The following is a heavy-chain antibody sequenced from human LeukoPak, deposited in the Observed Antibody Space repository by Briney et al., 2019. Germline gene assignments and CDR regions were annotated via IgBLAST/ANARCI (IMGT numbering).Heavy chain of an antibody. CDR1: GFTFGDYA. CDR2: ISSSSDYI. Sequence: PGGSLRLSCTASGFTFGDYAMSWVRQAPGKGLEWVSSISSSSDYIYYADSVKGRFTISRDNAKNSLYLQMNSLRAEDTAVYYCASTPGYSSSWLINGDYWGQGTLVTVSS. J-gene: IGHJ4*02. V-gene: IGHV3-21*01. D-gene: IGHD6-13*01. CDR3: ASTPGYSSSWLINGDY.